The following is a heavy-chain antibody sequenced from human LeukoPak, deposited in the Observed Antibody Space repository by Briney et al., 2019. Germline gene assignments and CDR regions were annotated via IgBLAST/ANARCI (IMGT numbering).Heavy chain of an antibody. V-gene: IGHV3-20*04. CDR3: TKDITAGGLDY. Sequence: PGGSLRLSCAASGFTFDDYGMSWVRQAPGKGLEWVSGINWNGGSTGYADSVKGRFTISRDNAKNSLYLQMNSLRTDDTALYYCTKDITAGGLDYWGQGTLVTVSS. CDR1: GFTFDDYG. D-gene: IGHD6-13*01. CDR2: INWNGGST. J-gene: IGHJ4*02.